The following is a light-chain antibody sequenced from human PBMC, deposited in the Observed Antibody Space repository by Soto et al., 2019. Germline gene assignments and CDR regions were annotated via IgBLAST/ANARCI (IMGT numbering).Light chain of an antibody. CDR3: QQYNNYSWT. CDR2: KAS. V-gene: IGKV1-5*03. J-gene: IGKJ1*01. Sequence: DIQMTQSPSTLSASVGDRVTITCRASQSISSWLAWYQQKPGKAPNLLIYKASTLESGVPSRFSGSGSGTEFTLTISSLQPDDFATYYCQQYNNYSWTFGHGTKVEIK. CDR1: QSISSW.